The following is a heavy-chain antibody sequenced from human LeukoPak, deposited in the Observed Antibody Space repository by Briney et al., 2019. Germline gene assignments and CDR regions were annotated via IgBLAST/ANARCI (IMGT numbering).Heavy chain of an antibody. V-gene: IGHV5-51*01. CDR3: ARLYFGYSYRYNYYYMDV. D-gene: IGHD5-18*01. CDR1: GYSFTSYW. J-gene: IGHJ6*03. CDR2: VYPGDSDT. Sequence: GESMKISCKGSGYSFTSYWIGWVRQMPGKGLEWMGIVYPGDSDTRYSPSFQGQVTISADKSISTAYLQWSSLKASDTAMYYCARLYFGYSYRYNYYYMDVWGQGTTVTVSS.